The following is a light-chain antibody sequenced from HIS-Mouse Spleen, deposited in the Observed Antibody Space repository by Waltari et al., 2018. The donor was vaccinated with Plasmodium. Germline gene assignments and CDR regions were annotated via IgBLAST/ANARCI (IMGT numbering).Light chain of an antibody. Sequence: DTQMTQSPSSLSAAVGDRVTITCRASQSITSYLNWYQQKQGKAPKLRIYAASSLQSGVPSRFSGSGSGKEFTLTISSQQTGDFATYYGRQSYSTPPTFGGGTKVEIK. CDR2: AAS. V-gene: IGKV1-39*01. J-gene: IGKJ4*02. CDR1: QSITSY. CDR3: RQSYSTPPT.